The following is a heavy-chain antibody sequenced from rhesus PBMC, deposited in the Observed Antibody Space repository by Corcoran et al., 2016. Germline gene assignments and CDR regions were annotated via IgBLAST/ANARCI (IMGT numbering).Heavy chain of an antibody. CDR1: GGSITGYY. J-gene: IGHJ5-1*01. D-gene: IGHD6-25*01. V-gene: IGHV4-73*01. Sequence: QVKLQQWGEGLVKPSETLSLTCAVYGGSITGYYWSWIRQPPGKGLEWIGNINGNSSSTNYNPSHKKRVTISKATSKNQFSLKLSSVTAADTAVYYCASPLSGSWRGGRFDVWGPGVLVTVSS. CDR2: INGNSSST. CDR3: ASPLSGSWRGGRFDV.